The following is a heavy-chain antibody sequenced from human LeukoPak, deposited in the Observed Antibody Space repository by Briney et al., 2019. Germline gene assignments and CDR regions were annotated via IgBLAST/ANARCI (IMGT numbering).Heavy chain of an antibody. Sequence: SETLSLTCTVSGGSISSSSYYWGWIRQPPGKGLEWIGSIYYSGSTYYNPSLKSRVTISVDTSKNQFSLKLSSVTAADTAVYYCARGRIVGATHRHYFDYWGQGTLVTVSS. CDR1: GGSISSSSYY. D-gene: IGHD1-26*01. V-gene: IGHV4-39*01. J-gene: IGHJ4*02. CDR2: IYYSGST. CDR3: ARGRIVGATHRHYFDY.